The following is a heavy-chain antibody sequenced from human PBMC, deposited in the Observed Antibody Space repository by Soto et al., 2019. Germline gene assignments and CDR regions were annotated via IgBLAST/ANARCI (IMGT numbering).Heavy chain of an antibody. CDR1: GFKFSMFG. Sequence: ELLLQESGGDSVQPGGSLRLSCVASGFKFSMFGMNWVRQAPGKGLEWIAYISSSSATIMYGGSVEGRFTVSRDNAENSLFLQMKSLRDEDTAVYYCARDKGGTVAGFNWFDPWGHGTLVTVST. CDR2: ISSSSATI. CDR3: ARDKGGTVAGFNWFDP. J-gene: IGHJ5*02. V-gene: IGHV3-48*02. D-gene: IGHD6-19*01.